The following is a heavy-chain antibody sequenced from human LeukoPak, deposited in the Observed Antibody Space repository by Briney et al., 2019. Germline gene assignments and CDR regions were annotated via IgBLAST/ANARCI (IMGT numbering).Heavy chain of an antibody. CDR1: GGTFSSYA. J-gene: IGHJ4*02. V-gene: IGHV1-69*05. CDR2: IIPIFGTA. D-gene: IGHD6-13*01. Sequence: SVKVSCKASGGTFSSYAISWVRQAPGQGLEWMGGIIPIFGTANYAQKFQGRVTITTDESTSTAYMELSSLRSEDTAVYYCARDSTDALAAVGHRMDHWGQGTLVTVSS. CDR3: ARDSTDALAAVGHRMDH.